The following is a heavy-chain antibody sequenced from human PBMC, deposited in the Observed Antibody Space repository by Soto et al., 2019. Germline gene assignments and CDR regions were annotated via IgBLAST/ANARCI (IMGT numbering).Heavy chain of an antibody. D-gene: IGHD6-13*01. V-gene: IGHV1-24*01. Sequence: ASVKVSRKVSGYTLTELSMHWVRQAPGKGLEWMGGFDPEDGETIYAQKFQGRVTMTEDTSTDTAYMEVRSLRSDDTAVYYCATGAAGVAAHVIWGQGTLVTVSS. CDR1: GYTLTELS. CDR3: ATGAAGVAAHVI. J-gene: IGHJ4*02. CDR2: FDPEDGET.